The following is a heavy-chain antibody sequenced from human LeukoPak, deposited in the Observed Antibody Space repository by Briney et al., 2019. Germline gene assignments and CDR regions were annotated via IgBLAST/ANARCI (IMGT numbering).Heavy chain of an antibody. CDR2: INHSGST. D-gene: IGHD3-10*01. V-gene: IGHV4-34*01. CDR3: AREGAFPTYYGSGRGGYYFDY. CDR1: GGSFSGYY. J-gene: IGHJ4*02. Sequence: PSETLFLTCAVYGGSFSGYYWSWIRQPPGKGLEWIGEINHSGSTNYNPSLKSRVTISVDTSKNQFSLKLSSVTAADTAVYYCAREGAFPTYYGSGRGGYYFDYWGQGTLVTVSS.